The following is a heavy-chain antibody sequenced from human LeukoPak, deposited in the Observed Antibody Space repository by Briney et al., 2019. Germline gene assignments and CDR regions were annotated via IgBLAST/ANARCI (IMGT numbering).Heavy chain of an antibody. D-gene: IGHD2-2*01. Sequence: ASVKVSCKASGYTFTSYGISWVRQAPGQGLEWMGWISAYNGDTNYAQKLQGRVTMTTDTSTSTAYMELRSLRSDDTAVYYCARKFLGYCSSTSCLYGMDVWGKGTTVTVSS. CDR3: ARKFLGYCSSTSCLYGMDV. CDR1: GYTFTSYG. J-gene: IGHJ6*04. V-gene: IGHV1-18*04. CDR2: ISAYNGDT.